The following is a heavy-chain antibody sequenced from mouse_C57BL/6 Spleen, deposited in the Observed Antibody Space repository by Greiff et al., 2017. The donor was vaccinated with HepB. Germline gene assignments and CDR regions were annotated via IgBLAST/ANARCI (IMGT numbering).Heavy chain of an antibody. J-gene: IGHJ2*01. V-gene: IGHV1-52*01. D-gene: IGHD1-1*01. CDR1: GYTFTSYW. Sequence: QVQLQQSGAELVRPGSSVKLSCKASGYTFTSYWMHWVKQRPIQGLEWIGNIDPSDSETNYNQKFKDKATLTVDKSSSTAYMQLSSLTSEDSAVYYCARSGYYGSQDYWGQGTTLTVSS. CDR3: ARSGYYGSQDY. CDR2: IDPSDSET.